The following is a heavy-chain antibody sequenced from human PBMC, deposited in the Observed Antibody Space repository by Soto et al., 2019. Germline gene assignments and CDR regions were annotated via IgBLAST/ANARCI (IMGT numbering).Heavy chain of an antibody. CDR2: ITGSGRDT. D-gene: IGHD2-8*01. Sequence: EVQLLESGGGLAQPGGSLRLSCAASGFTFRNNVLSWVRQAPGKGLDWVSGITGSGRDTYYADSVKGRFTISRDNSKNMVFLQMNSLRVEDTALYYCAKNGLDNSPSAIDSWGPGTLVTVSS. J-gene: IGHJ4*02. V-gene: IGHV3-23*01. CDR3: AKNGLDNSPSAIDS. CDR1: GFTFRNNV.